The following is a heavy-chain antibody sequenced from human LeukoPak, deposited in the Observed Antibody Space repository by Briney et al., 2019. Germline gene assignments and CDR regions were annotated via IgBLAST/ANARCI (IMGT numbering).Heavy chain of an antibody. J-gene: IGHJ5*02. D-gene: IGHD3-16*02. CDR2: IYHSGST. V-gene: IGHV4-38-2*02. CDR3: ARIGGGTYYDYIWGSYRYRNNWFDP. Sequence: PSETLSLTCTVSGYSISSGYYRGWIRQPPGKGLEWIGSIYHSGSTYYNPSLKSRVTISVDKSKNPFYLKMNSVTAADTAVYYCARIGGGTYYDYIWGSYRYRNNWFDPWGQGTLVTVSS. CDR1: GYSISSGYY.